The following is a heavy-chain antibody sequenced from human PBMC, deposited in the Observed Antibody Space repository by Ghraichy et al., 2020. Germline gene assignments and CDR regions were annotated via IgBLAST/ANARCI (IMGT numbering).Heavy chain of an antibody. CDR3: ARILVTSSSFDAFDI. D-gene: IGHD2-2*01. V-gene: IGHV2-70*01. CDR1: GFSLSTSGMC. CDR2: IDWDGDE. J-gene: IGHJ3*02. Sequence: SGPTLVKPTQTLTLTCTFSGFSLSTSGMCVSWIRQPPGKALEWLALIDWDGDEFYSTSLKTRLTISKDTSKNQVVLTMTSMDPVDTVTYYCARILVTSSSFDAFDIWGQGTMVTVSS.